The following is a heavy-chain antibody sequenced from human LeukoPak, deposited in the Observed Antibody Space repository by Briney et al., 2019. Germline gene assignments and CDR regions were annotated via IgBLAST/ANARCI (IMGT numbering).Heavy chain of an antibody. D-gene: IGHD6-13*01. V-gene: IGHV4-61*05. CDR1: GGSISSSNYY. CDR2: IYYSGST. J-gene: IGHJ4*02. CDR3: AGSSNWYEVDY. Sequence: SETLSLTCTVSGGSISSSNYYWGWIRQPPGKGLEWIGNIYYSGSTNYNPSLKSRVTISGDTSKNQFSLKLSSVTAADTAVYYCAGSSNWYEVDYWGQGTLVTVSS.